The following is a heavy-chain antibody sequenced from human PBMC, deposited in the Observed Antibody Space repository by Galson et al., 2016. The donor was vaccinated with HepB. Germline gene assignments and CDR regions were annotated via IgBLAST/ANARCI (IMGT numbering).Heavy chain of an antibody. CDR2: IGVSAVDR. J-gene: IGHJ4*02. V-gene: IGHV3-23*01. Sequence: SLRLSCATSGFAFSNYAMAWFRQAPRSGLKWVSVIGVSAVDRYYADSVKGRFTISRDNAKKTLYLQMDSLQDEDTAVYYCATSGYSGYDYPYWGQGTLVTVSS. D-gene: IGHD5-12*01. CDR1: GFAFSNYA. CDR3: ATSGYSGYDYPY.